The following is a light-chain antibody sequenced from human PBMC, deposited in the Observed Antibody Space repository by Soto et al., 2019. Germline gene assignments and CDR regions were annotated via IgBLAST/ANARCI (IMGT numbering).Light chain of an antibody. V-gene: IGKV3-20*01. CDR1: QSVSSNY. Sequence: EVVLTQSPGTLSLSPGERVTLSCRASQSVSSNYLAWYQHKPGQAPRLLIFGASNRATGIPDRFSGSGSGTDFTLTISGREPEDFAVYYCQQYSGLTLTFGGGTKLDI. CDR2: GAS. J-gene: IGKJ4*01. CDR3: QQYSGLTLT.